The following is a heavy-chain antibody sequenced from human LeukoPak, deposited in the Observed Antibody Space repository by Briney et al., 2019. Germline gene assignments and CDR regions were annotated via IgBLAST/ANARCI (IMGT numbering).Heavy chain of an antibody. J-gene: IGHJ5*02. CDR1: GGSFSGYY. V-gene: IGHV4-34*01. CDR2: INHSGST. Sequence: TSETLSLTCAVYGGSFSGYYWSWIRQPPGKGLEWIGEINHSGSTNYNPSLKSRVTISVDTSKNQFSLKLSSVTAADTAVYYCPRGQQYYDILTGYYLGGNWFDPWGQGTLVTVSS. CDR3: PRGQQYYDILTGYYLGGNWFDP. D-gene: IGHD3-9*01.